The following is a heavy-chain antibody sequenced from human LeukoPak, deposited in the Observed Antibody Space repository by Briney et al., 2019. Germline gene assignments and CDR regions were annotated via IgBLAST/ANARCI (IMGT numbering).Heavy chain of an antibody. Sequence: GGSLRLSCAASGFTVSSNYMSWVRQAPGKGLEWVSVIYSGGSTYYADSVKGRFTISRDNSKNTLYLQMNSLRAEDTAVYYCASIPSIAAAGRDYWGQGTLVTVSS. CDR3: ASIPSIAAAGRDY. D-gene: IGHD6-13*01. CDR2: IYSGGST. J-gene: IGHJ4*02. CDR1: GFTVSSNY. V-gene: IGHV3-66*01.